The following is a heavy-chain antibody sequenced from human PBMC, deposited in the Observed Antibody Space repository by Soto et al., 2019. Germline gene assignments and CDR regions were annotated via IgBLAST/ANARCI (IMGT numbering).Heavy chain of an antibody. V-gene: IGHV1-69*02. J-gene: IGHJ3*02. Sequence: QVQLVQSGAEVKKPGSSVKVSCKASGGTFSSYTISWVRQAPGQGLEWMGRIIPILGIANYAQKFHGRVTITAAKSTRTDSMELSSLRSEDTAVYYCARQATPYCYGSGSSTEEAHAFDIWGQGTMVTVSS. CDR2: IIPILGIA. CDR3: ARQATPYCYGSGSSTEEAHAFDI. D-gene: IGHD3-10*01. CDR1: GGTFSSYT.